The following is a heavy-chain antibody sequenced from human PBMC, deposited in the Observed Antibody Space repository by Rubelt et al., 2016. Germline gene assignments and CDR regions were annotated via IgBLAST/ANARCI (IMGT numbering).Heavy chain of an antibody. J-gene: IGHJ4*02. V-gene: IGHV3-48*04. CDR1: GFTVSSNY. Sequence: EVQLVESGGGLVQPGGSLRLSCAASGFTVSSNYMSWVRQAPGKGLEWVSYISSSSSTINYADSVKSRFTISRDNAKNSVYLQMGSLRAEDTAVYYCARDLYGDYPFDYWGRGTLVTVSS. CDR2: ISSSSSTI. D-gene: IGHD4-17*01. CDR3: ARDLYGDYPFDY.